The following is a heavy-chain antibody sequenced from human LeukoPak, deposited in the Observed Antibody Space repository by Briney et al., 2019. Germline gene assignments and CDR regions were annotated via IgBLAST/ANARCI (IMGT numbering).Heavy chain of an antibody. V-gene: IGHV1-69*13. Sequence: ASVEVSCKASGCIFSSYAISWVRQAPGQGLEWMGGIIPIFGTANYAQKFQGRVTITADESTSTAYMELSSLRSEDTAVYYCARTDLFRITIFGVVTWFDPWGQGTLVTVSS. CDR2: IIPIFGTA. D-gene: IGHD3-3*01. CDR1: GCIFSSYA. J-gene: IGHJ5*02. CDR3: ARTDLFRITIFGVVTWFDP.